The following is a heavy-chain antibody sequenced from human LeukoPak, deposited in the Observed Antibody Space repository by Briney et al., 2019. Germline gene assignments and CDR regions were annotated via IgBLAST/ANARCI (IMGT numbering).Heavy chain of an antibody. J-gene: IGHJ3*02. CDR1: GFTLDDYT. CDR2: ISWDGGST. Sequence: PGGSLRLSCAASGFTLDDYTMHWVRQAPGKGLEWVSLISWDGGSTYYADSVKGRFTISRDNSKNSLYLQMNSLRTEDTALYYCAKAHDYGEILSAFDIWGQGTMVTVSS. CDR3: AKAHDYGEILSAFDI. D-gene: IGHD4-17*01. V-gene: IGHV3-43*01.